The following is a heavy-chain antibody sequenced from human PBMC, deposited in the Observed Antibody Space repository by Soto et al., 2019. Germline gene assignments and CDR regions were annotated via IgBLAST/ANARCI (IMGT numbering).Heavy chain of an antibody. Sequence: SETLSLTCAVYGGSFSGYYWSWIRQPPGKGLEWIGEINHSGSTNYNPSLKSRVTISVATSKNQFSLKLSSVTAADTAVYYCARGQTPYSSSWYSAGNWFEPWGQGTLVTVSS. CDR1: GGSFSGYY. J-gene: IGHJ5*02. CDR2: INHSGST. V-gene: IGHV4-34*01. CDR3: ARGQTPYSSSWYSAGNWFEP. D-gene: IGHD6-13*01.